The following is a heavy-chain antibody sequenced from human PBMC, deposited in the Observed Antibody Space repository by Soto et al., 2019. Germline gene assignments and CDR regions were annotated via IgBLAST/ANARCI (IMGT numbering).Heavy chain of an antibody. CDR2: IWYDGSNK. CDR3: ERGDTMRPIVY. J-gene: IGHJ4*02. D-gene: IGHD3-22*01. Sequence: QPGGSLRLSCAASGFTFSSYGMYWVRQAPGKGLEWVAVIWYDGSNKYYADSVKGRFTISRDNSKNRLYLQMNSLRADDTAVYYCERGDTMRPIVYWGQGTLVTVSS. CDR1: GFTFSSYG. V-gene: IGHV3-33*01.